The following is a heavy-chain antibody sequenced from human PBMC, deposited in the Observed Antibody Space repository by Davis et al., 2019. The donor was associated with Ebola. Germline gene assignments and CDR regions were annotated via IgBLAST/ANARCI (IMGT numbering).Heavy chain of an antibody. V-gene: IGHV3-23*01. J-gene: IGHJ6*04. CDR3: ARDLWIFGVVTNGMDV. Sequence: GESLKISCAASEFTFSGYAMSWVRQAPGKGLEWVSAISGSGGSTYYAGSVKGRFTISRDNAKNTLYLQMNSLRAEDTAVYYCARDLWIFGVVTNGMDVWGKGTTVTVSS. CDR1: EFTFSGYA. D-gene: IGHD3-3*01. CDR2: ISGSGGST.